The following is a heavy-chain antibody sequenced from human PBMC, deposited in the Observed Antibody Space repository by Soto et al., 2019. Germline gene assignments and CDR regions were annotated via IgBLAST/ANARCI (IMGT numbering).Heavy chain of an antibody. CDR2: ISAHNGNT. Sequence: QVHPVQSGAEVKKPGASVKVSCKGSGYAFTTYGITWVRQAPGQGLEWMGWISAHNGNTNYAQKLQGRVTVTRDTSTSTAHMELRSLRSDDTAVYYCARGRYGDYWGQGALVTVSS. J-gene: IGHJ4*02. V-gene: IGHV1-18*01. CDR1: GYAFTTYG. D-gene: IGHD1-1*01. CDR3: ARGRYGDY.